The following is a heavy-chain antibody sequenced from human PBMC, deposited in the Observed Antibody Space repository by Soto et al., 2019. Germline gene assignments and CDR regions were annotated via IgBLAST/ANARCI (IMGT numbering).Heavy chain of an antibody. CDR1: GFTFSLYS. J-gene: IGHJ6*02. CDR2: ISRSSTGI. D-gene: IGHD3-10*01. Sequence: EVQLVESGGGLVQPGGSLRLSCAASGFTFSLYSMSWVRQAPGKGLEWVSYISRSSTGIHYADSVTGRFTISRDDATNSMHLQMDSLRDGDTAVYYCAREVTWGLEVWGQGTTVSISS. CDR3: AREVTWGLEV. V-gene: IGHV3-48*02.